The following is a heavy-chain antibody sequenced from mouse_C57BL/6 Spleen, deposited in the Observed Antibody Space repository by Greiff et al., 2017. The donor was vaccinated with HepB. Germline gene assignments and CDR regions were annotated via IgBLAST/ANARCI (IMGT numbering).Heavy chain of an antibody. CDR3: AREGVLY. Sequence: EVKLVESGGDLVKPGGSLKLSCAASGFTFSSYGMSWVRQTPDKRLEWVATISSGGSYTYYPDSVKGRFTISRDNAKNTLYMQMNSLKSEDTAMYYCAREGVLYWGTGTTVTVSS. CDR2: ISSGGSYT. J-gene: IGHJ1*03. V-gene: IGHV5-6*01. D-gene: IGHD2-12*01. CDR1: GFTFSSYG.